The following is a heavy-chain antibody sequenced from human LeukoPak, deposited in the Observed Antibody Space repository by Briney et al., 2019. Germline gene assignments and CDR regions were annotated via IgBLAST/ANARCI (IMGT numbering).Heavy chain of an antibody. CDR1: GYTFTSYY. J-gene: IGHJ4*02. V-gene: IGHV1-46*01. CDR2: INPSGGST. D-gene: IGHD3-10*01. CDR3: ARSLFNPSPTYYYGSGSYLGY. Sequence: GASVKVSCKASGYTFTSYYMHWVRQAPGQGLEWMGIINPSGGSTSYAQKFQGRVTMTRDMSTSTVYMELSSLRSEDTAVYYCARSLFNPSPTYYYGSGSYLGYWGQGTLVTVSS.